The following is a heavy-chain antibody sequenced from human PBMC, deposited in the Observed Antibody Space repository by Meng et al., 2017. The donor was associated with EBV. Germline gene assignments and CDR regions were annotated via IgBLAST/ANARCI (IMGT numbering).Heavy chain of an antibody. J-gene: IGHJ4*02. D-gene: IGHD3-22*01. V-gene: IGHV1-24*01. CDR3: ITRAHSSGYYY. CDR1: GYTLTELC. Sequence: QVQLVQSGAEVKKPGASVKVSCKVSGYTLTELCMYWVRQAPGKGLEWMGGYDPEDGETIYALKFQGRVAMTEDTSTDTDYMELSSLRSEDTAVYYCITRAHSSGYYYWGQGTLVTVSS. CDR2: YDPEDGET.